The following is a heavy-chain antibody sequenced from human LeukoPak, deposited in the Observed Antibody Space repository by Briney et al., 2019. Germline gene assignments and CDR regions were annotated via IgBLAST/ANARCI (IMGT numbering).Heavy chain of an antibody. Sequence: PGGSLRLSCAASGFTFSSYWMSWVRQAPGKGLEWVSAISGSGGSTYYADSVKGRFTISRDNSKNTLYLQMNSLRAEDTAVYYCASTDILTGYYRGGWGQGTLVTVSS. J-gene: IGHJ4*02. CDR1: GFTFSSYW. V-gene: IGHV3-23*01. D-gene: IGHD3-9*01. CDR3: ASTDILTGYYRGG. CDR2: ISGSGGST.